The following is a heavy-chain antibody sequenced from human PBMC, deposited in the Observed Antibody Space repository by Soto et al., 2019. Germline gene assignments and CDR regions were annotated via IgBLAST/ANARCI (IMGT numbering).Heavy chain of an antibody. V-gene: IGHV4-34*02. J-gene: IGHJ5*02. CDR1: GESFIGYY. CDR3: ARTDIVTTNCFDP. Sequence: QVHLQQWGAGLLKPSETLSLTCAVYGESFIGYYWTWIRQPPGKGLEWIGEINHRGSANYNPSLKSRVTISVDTSNNQFSPKLSSVTAADTSVYYCARTDIVTTNCFDPWGQGTLVTVSS. CDR2: INHRGSA. D-gene: IGHD5-12*01.